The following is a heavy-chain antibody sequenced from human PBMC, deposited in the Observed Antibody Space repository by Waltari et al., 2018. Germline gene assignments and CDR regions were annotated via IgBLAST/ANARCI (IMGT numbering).Heavy chain of an antibody. V-gene: IGHV3-7*01. Sequence: EVQLVESGGGLVQPGGSLRLSCGAFGFPFWGYWMTWVRQAPGKGLEWVANIKKDGGEKYYVDSVKGRFTVSRDNAKNSLYLQMSSLRAEDTAVYYCARDRGYCGGDCYKNLDSWGQGTLVAVSS. CDR1: GFPFWGYW. CDR3: ARDRGYCGGDCYKNLDS. D-gene: IGHD2-21*01. J-gene: IGHJ4*02. CDR2: IKKDGGEK.